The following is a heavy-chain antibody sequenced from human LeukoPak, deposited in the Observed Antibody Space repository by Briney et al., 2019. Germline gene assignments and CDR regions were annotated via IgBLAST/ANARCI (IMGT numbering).Heavy chain of an antibody. D-gene: IGHD3-16*01. CDR3: ARDPNPRWAYYFDY. CDR1: GFTFSSYA. CDR2: ISYDGSNK. Sequence: GGSLRLSCAASGFTFSSYAMHWVRQAPGKGLEWVAVISYDGSNKYYADSVKGRFTISRDNSKNTLYLQMNSLRAEDTAVYYCARDPNPRWAYYFDYWGQGTLVTVSS. J-gene: IGHJ4*02. V-gene: IGHV3-30-3*01.